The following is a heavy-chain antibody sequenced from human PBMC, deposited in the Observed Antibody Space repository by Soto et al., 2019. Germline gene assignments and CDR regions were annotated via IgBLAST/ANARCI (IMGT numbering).Heavy chain of an antibody. J-gene: IGHJ6*02. CDR3: ASLISSTSWGPYYYYYYGMDV. CDR2: IIPIFGTA. V-gene: IGHV1-69*13. CDR1: GGTFSSYA. D-gene: IGHD2-2*01. Sequence: GASVKVSCKASGGTFSSYAISWVRQAAGQGLEWMGGIIPIFGTATYAQKFQGRVTITADESTSTAYMELSSLGSEDTAVYYCASLISSTSWGPYYYYYYGMDVWGQGTTVTV.